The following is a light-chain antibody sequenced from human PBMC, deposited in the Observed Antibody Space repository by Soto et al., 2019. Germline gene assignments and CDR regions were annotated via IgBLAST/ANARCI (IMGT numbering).Light chain of an antibody. CDR2: DVS. V-gene: IGLV2-11*01. J-gene: IGLJ1*01. Sequence: QSALTQPRSVSGSPGQSVTISCTGTSSDVGGYNYVSWYQQHPGKAPKLMIYDVSKRPSGVPDRFSGSKSGNTASLTISGLQAEDEADYYCCSYPGSYTFLYVFGTGTKLPVL. CDR1: SSDVGGYNY. CDR3: CSYPGSYTFLYV.